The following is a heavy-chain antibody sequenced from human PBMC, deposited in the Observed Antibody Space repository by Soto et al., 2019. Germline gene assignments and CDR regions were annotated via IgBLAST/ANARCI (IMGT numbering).Heavy chain of an antibody. CDR2: ISRSGDVI. Sequence: EVQLVESGGDFVQPGGSLRLSCAGSGFTFSSYEMNWVRQAPGKGLEWVSYISRSGDVIYYADSVKGRFTVSRDNAKHSLYLQMNSLRAEDSAVYYWALDVEGGGCSSWFDPWGQGTLVTVSS. J-gene: IGHJ5*02. D-gene: IGHD6-13*01. V-gene: IGHV3-48*03. CDR3: ALDVEGGGCSSWFDP. CDR1: GFTFSSYE.